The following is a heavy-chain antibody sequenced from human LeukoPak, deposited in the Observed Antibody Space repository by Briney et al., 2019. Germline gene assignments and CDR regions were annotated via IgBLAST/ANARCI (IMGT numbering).Heavy chain of an antibody. D-gene: IGHD6-13*01. Sequence: GGSLSLSCAASVFTFSIYAMICVRRAPGKGGEWFSAFSGCGCSTYSADSVKGRFTISRHNSNNTLYLQMHSLSAEDKAVYYGEKDDSSSWGRYNWFDPWGQGTLVTVSS. CDR1: VFTFSIYA. CDR3: EKDDSSSWGRYNWFDP. CDR2: FSGCGCST. V-gene: IGHV3-23*01. J-gene: IGHJ5*02.